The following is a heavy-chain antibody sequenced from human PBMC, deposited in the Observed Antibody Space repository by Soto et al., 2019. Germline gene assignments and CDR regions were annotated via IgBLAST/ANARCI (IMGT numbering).Heavy chain of an antibody. D-gene: IGHD3-10*01. Sequence: GASVKVSCKASGYTFSSYDINWVRQATGQGLEWMGWMNPNSGNTGYAQKFRGRVTMTRNTSISTAYMELSSLGSEDTATYYCARGVITMVRGVNNWFDPWGQGTRVTVSS. CDR1: GYTFSSYD. V-gene: IGHV1-8*01. J-gene: IGHJ5*02. CDR3: ARGVITMVRGVNNWFDP. CDR2: MNPNSGNT.